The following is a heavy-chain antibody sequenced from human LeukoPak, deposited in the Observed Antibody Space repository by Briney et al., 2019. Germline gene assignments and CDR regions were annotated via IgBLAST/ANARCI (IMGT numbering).Heavy chain of an antibody. V-gene: IGHV4-59*01. Sequence: SETLSLTCTVSGGSISSYYRSWIRQPPGKGLEWIGYIYYSGSTNYNPSLKSRVTMSVDTSKNQFSLMLRSVTAAAAAVDYCAGRGGVYQQLALFVCWVEGTQPTVSP. J-gene: IGHJ4*02. CDR2: IYYSGST. D-gene: IGHD6-13*01. CDR1: GGSISSYY. CDR3: AGRGGVYQQLALFVC.